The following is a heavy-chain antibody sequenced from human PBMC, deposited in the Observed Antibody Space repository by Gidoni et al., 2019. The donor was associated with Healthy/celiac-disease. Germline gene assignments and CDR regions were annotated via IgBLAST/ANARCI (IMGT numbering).Heavy chain of an antibody. J-gene: IGHJ4*02. CDR1: GFTFSSYA. CDR3: AKVHDFWSGVDY. V-gene: IGHV3-23*01. D-gene: IGHD3-3*01. Sequence: EVQLLESGGGLVQPGGSLRLSCAASGFTFSSYAMSWVRQAPGKGLEWVSAISGSGGSTYYADSVKGRFTISRDNSKNTLYLQMNSLGAEDTAVYYCAKVHDFWSGVDYWGQGTLVTVSS. CDR2: ISGSGGST.